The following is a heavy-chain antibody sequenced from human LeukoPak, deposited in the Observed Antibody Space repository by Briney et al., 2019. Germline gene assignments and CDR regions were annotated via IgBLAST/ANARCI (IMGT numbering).Heavy chain of an antibody. CDR1: GGSFSGYY. Sequence: SETLSLTCAVYGGSFSGYYWSWIRQPPGKGLESIGEINHSGSTNYNPSLKSRVTISVDTSKNQFSLKLSSVTAADTAVYYCARERRPTYYDFWSGYYIWGQGTLVTVSS. J-gene: IGHJ4*02. CDR3: ARERRPTYYDFWSGYYI. CDR2: INHSGST. V-gene: IGHV4-34*01. D-gene: IGHD3-3*01.